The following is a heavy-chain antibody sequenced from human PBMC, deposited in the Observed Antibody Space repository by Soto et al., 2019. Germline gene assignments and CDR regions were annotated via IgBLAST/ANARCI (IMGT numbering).Heavy chain of an antibody. J-gene: IGHJ4*02. CDR2: IIPSFGRA. CDR3: ARVWELTSDY. D-gene: IGHD1-26*01. V-gene: IGHV1-69*12. Sequence: QVQLVQSGAEVKKPGSSVKVSCKASGGTFSSSAISWVRQAPGQGREWMGGIIPSFGRASYAQKFQGRVTISADESTSTAYMELNSLRSEDTAVYYCARVWELTSDYWGQGTLVTVSS. CDR1: GGTFSSSA.